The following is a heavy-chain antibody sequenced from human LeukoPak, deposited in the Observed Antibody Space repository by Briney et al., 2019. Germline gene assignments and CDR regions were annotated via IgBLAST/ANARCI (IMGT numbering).Heavy chain of an antibody. CDR3: ARATTRGVIFLGA. V-gene: IGHV4-59*04. CDR1: GGSISSYY. Sequence: SETLSLTCTVSGGSISSYYWSWIRQPPGKGLEWIGYIYYSGSTYYNPSLKSRVTISVDTSKNQFSLKLSSVTAADTAVYYCARATTRGVIFLGAWGQGTLVTVSS. J-gene: IGHJ5*02. D-gene: IGHD3-16*02. CDR2: IYYSGST.